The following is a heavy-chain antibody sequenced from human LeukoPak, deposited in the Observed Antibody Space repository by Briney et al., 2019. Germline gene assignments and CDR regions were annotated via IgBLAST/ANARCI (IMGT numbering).Heavy chain of an antibody. D-gene: IGHD3-3*01. CDR2: ISAYNGNT. Sequence: ASVKVSCKATGYTFTSYGISWVRQAPGQGLEWMGWISAYNGNTNYAQKLQGRVTMTTDTSTSTAYMELRSLRSDDTAVYYCARVTIFGVEPYYYYGMDVWGQGTTVTVSS. CDR3: ARVTIFGVEPYYYYGMDV. V-gene: IGHV1-18*01. J-gene: IGHJ6*02. CDR1: GYTFTSYG.